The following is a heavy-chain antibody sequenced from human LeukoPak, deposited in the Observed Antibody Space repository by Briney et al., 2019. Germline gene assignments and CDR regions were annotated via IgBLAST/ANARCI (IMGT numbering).Heavy chain of an antibody. CDR1: GYTFSSYG. CDR3: ASGAYHFDF. CDR2: ISAYNGNT. J-gene: IGHJ4*02. V-gene: IGHV1-18*01. D-gene: IGHD2-2*01. Sequence: GASVKVSCKASGYTFSSYGITWVRQAPGQGLEWMGWISAYNGNTHYAQKVQGRVTMTTDTSTSTAYMELRSLRSDDTAVYYCASGAYHFDFWGQGTLVTVSS.